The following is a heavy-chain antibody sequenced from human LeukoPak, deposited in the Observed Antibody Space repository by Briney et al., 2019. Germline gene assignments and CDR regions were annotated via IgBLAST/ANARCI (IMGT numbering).Heavy chain of an antibody. CDR2: ISQSGSIV. CDR1: GFIFSDYY. J-gene: IGHJ4*02. Sequence: GGSLRLSCAVSGFIFSDYYMSWVRRAPGKGLEWLSYISQSGSIVYNAESVKGRFTFSRDNAKNSVYLEMKSLRGEDTAVYYCAREGHTYGSDYWGQGTLVTVSS. V-gene: IGHV3-11*01. D-gene: IGHD5-18*01. CDR3: AREGHTYGSDY.